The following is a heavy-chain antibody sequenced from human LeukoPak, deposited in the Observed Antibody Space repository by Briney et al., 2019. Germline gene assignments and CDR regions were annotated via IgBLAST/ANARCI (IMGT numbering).Heavy chain of an antibody. Sequence: PSVKLSCTASGYTFTGYYMHWVRQAPGQGLEWMGWINPNSGGTNYAQKFKGRVTMTRDTSISTAYMELSRLRSDDTGVYYCAREPPTGTTFSGYMDVWGKGTTVTVSS. D-gene: IGHD4-17*01. CDR2: INPNSGGT. V-gene: IGHV1-2*02. J-gene: IGHJ6*03. CDR3: AREPPTGTTFSGYMDV. CDR1: GYTFTGYY.